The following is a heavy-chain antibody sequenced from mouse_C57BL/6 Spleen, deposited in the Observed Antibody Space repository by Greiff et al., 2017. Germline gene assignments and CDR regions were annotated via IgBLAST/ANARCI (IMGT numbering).Heavy chain of an antibody. D-gene: IGHD1-1*01. J-gene: IGHJ3*01. CDR3: ARADYYGSSWFAY. CDR1: GYSFTSYY. Sequence: QVQLQQSGPELVKPGASVKISCKASGYSFTSYYIHWVKQRPGQGLEWIGWIYPGSGNTKYNEKFKGKATLTADTSSSTAYMQLSSLTSEDSAVYYCARADYYGSSWFAYWGQGTLVTVSA. CDR2: IYPGSGNT. V-gene: IGHV1-66*01.